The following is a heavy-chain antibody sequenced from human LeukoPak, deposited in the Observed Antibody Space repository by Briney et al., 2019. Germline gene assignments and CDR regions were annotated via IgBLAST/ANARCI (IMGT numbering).Heavy chain of an antibody. V-gene: IGHV1-69*05. CDR3: ARDRSSSWFSHAFDI. CDR2: IIPIFGTA. D-gene: IGHD6-13*01. CDR1: GGTFSSYA. J-gene: IGHJ3*02. Sequence: ASVKVSCEASGGTFSSYAISWVRQAPGQGLEWMGRIIPIFGTANYAQKFQGRVTITTDESTSTAYMELSSLRSEDTAVYYCARDRSSSWFSHAFDIWGQGTMVTVSS.